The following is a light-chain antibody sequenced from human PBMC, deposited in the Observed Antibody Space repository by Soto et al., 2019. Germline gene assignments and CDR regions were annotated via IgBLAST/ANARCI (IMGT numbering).Light chain of an antibody. CDR3: QQYGDRPRT. Sequence: EVVLTQSPATLYVSPGDRATLSCRASQYIGSAVAWYHQRSGQAPRLLIFDASFRVPTTPARFSGSVSGTEFTLTISSLESEDFAVYFCQQYGDRPRTFGQGTKV. J-gene: IGKJ1*01. V-gene: IGKV3-15*01. CDR2: DAS. CDR1: QYIGSA.